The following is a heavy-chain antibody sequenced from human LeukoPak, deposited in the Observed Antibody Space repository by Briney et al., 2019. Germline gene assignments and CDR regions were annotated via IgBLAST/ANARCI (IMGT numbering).Heavy chain of an antibody. D-gene: IGHD1-26*01. J-gene: IGHJ6*02. CDR1: GDSVSNNGGA. Sequence: SQTLSLTCAISGDSVSNNGGAWNWIRQSPSRGLEWLGRTYYRSKWFHDYAVSVETRITINPDTSKNHFSLQSKSVTPEDTAVYYCAKGWAMGVWGQGTTVTVSS. CDR2: TYYRSKWFH. V-gene: IGHV6-1*01. CDR3: AKGWAMGV.